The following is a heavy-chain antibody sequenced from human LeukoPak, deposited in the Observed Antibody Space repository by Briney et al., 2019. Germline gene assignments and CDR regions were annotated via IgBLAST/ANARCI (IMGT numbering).Heavy chain of an antibody. CDR2: IYYSGST. Sequence: SETLSLTCTVSGGSISSYYWSWIRQPPGKGLEWIGYIYYSGSTNYNPSLKSRVTISVDTSKNQFSLKLTSVTAAETAAYYCARGVPEYYDFWSGYFYYFDYWGQGTLVTVSS. J-gene: IGHJ4*02. D-gene: IGHD3-3*01. CDR3: ARGVPEYYDFWSGYFYYFDY. CDR1: GGSISSYY. V-gene: IGHV4-59*01.